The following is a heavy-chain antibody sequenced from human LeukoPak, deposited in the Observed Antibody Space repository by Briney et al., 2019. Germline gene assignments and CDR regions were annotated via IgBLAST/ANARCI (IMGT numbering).Heavy chain of an antibody. Sequence: SETLSLTCAVSGFSITSGYFWGWIRQPPGKGLEWIGSIYHSGTTYYNPSLKSRVIISVDTSKNQFSLRLTSVTAADTAVYYCARPPDSSDYGAAFDGWGQGTLVTVSS. CDR3: ARPPDSSDYGAAFDG. CDR1: GFSITSGYF. V-gene: IGHV4-38-2*01. CDR2: IYHSGTT. J-gene: IGHJ4*02. D-gene: IGHD4-11*01.